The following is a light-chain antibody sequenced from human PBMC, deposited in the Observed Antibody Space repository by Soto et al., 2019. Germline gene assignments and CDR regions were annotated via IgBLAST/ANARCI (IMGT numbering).Light chain of an antibody. Sequence: QSALPQPRSVSGSPGQSVTISCTGSSSDVGGFTSVSWFQQYPGTTPKLIIYDVSKRPSGVPDRFSGSRSGNTASLTISGLQAEDEADYYCYSSAGSFTYVFGTGTKGTVL. CDR3: YSSAGSFTYV. CDR1: SSDVGGFTS. J-gene: IGLJ1*01. V-gene: IGLV2-11*01. CDR2: DVS.